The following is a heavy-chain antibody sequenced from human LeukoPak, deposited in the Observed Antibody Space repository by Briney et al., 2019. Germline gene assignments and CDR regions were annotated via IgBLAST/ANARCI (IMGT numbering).Heavy chain of an antibody. CDR3: AGQVVKITIFGVVKAAFDY. Sequence: SETLSLTCTVSGGSISSYYWSWIRQPAGKGLDWIGRIYTSGSTNYNPSLKSRVTMSVDTSKNQFSLKLSSVTAADTAVYYCAGQVVKITIFGVVKAAFDYWGQGTLVTVSS. D-gene: IGHD3-3*01. J-gene: IGHJ4*02. CDR1: GGSISSYY. CDR2: IYTSGST. V-gene: IGHV4-4*07.